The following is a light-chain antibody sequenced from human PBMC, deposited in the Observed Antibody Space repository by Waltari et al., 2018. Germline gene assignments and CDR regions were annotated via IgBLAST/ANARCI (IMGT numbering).Light chain of an antibody. Sequence: QSALTQPASVSGSPGQSITISCTGTSSNVENYNLVSWYQHHPGQAPKLLISEVSKPPAGFYNRCSGSTTGNTASLTISGLQAEDESDYYCCSFAGGNIFEVIFGGGTRLTVL. CDR2: EVS. V-gene: IGLV2-23*02. J-gene: IGLJ2*01. CDR1: SSNVENYNL. CDR3: CSFAGGNIFEVI.